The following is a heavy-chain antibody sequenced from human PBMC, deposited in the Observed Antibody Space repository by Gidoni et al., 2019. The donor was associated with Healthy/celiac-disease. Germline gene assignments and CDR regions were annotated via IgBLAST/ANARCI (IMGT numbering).Heavy chain of an antibody. V-gene: IGHV4-34*01. CDR3: ARGIPMVRGVTRWFDP. Sequence: QVQLQQWGAGLLKPSETLSLTCAVYGGSFSGYYWSWIRQPPGKGLEWIGEINHSGSTNYNPSLTSRVTISVDTSKNQFSLKLSSVTAADTAVYYCARGIPMVRGVTRWFDPWGQGTLVTVSS. D-gene: IGHD3-10*01. CDR1: GGSFSGYY. J-gene: IGHJ5*02. CDR2: INHSGST.